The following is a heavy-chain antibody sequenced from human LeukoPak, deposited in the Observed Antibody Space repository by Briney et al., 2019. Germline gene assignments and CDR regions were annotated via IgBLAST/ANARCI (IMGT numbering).Heavy chain of an antibody. D-gene: IGHD6-13*01. V-gene: IGHV3-9*01. Sequence: GRSLRLSCAASGFTFDDYAMHWVRQAPGKGLEWVSGISWNSGSIGYADSVKGRFTISRDNAKNSLYLQMNSLRAEDTALYYCARGLAAAGSNWFDPWGQGTLVTVSS. CDR3: ARGLAAAGSNWFDP. CDR2: ISWNSGSI. J-gene: IGHJ5*02. CDR1: GFTFDDYA.